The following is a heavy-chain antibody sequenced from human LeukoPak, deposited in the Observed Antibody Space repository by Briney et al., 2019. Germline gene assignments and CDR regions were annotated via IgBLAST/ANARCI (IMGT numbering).Heavy chain of an antibody. CDR3: ARVRYYYDSSGYYFWY. CDR2: IKQDGSEK. J-gene: IGHJ4*02. V-gene: IGHV3-7*01. D-gene: IGHD3-22*01. Sequence: GGSLRLSCVASGFSFSNYGTHWVRQAPGKGLEWVANIKQDGSEKYYVDSVKGRFTISRDNAKNSLYLQMNSLRAEDTAVYYCARVRYYYDSSGYYFWYWGQGTLVTVSS. CDR1: GFSFSNYG.